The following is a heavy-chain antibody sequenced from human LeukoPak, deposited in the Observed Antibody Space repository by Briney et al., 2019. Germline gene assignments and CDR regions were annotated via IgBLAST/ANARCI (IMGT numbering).Heavy chain of an antibody. CDR2: IRYDGSKK. CDR1: GFTFSNYG. Sequence: PGGSLRLSCAASGFTFSNYGMHWVRQAPGKGLEWVAFIRYDGSKKYYADSVKGRFTISRDNSKNSLYLQMNSLRAEDTAVYYCARGSTYSSGWYTGFDYWGQGTLVTVSS. D-gene: IGHD6-19*01. J-gene: IGHJ4*02. CDR3: ARGSTYSSGWYTGFDY. V-gene: IGHV3-30*02.